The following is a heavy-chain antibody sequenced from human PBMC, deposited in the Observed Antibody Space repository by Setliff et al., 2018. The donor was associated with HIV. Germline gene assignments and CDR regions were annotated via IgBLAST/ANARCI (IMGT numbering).Heavy chain of an antibody. J-gene: IGHJ4*02. D-gene: IGHD3-10*01. Sequence: GASVKVSCKASGYTFAGYYMHWVRQAPGQGLEWMGWINPNSGGTNYAQKFQGRVTMTRDTSISTAYMELSRLRSDDTAVYYCAREGSPIYYLDYWSQGTLVTVSS. CDR3: AREGSPIYYLDY. V-gene: IGHV1-2*02. CDR1: GYTFAGYY. CDR2: INPNSGGT.